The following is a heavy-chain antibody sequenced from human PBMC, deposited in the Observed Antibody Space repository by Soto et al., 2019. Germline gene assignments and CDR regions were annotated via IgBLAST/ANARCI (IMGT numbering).Heavy chain of an antibody. Sequence: SETLSLTCTVSGGSIGSGGYYWSWIRQHPGKGLEWIGYTYYSGSTYYNPSLKSRVTISVDTSKNQFSLKLSSVTAADTAVYYCATTRYSYGFYFDYWGQGTLVTVS. D-gene: IGHD5-18*01. CDR3: ATTRYSYGFYFDY. V-gene: IGHV4-31*03. J-gene: IGHJ4*02. CDR2: TYYSGST. CDR1: GGSIGSGGYY.